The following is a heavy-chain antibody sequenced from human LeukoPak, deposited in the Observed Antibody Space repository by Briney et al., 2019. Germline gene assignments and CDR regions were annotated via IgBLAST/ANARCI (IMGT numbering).Heavy chain of an antibody. CDR1: GGSISSYY. Sequence: SETLSLTCIVSGGSISSYYWSWIRQPPGKGLEWIGYIYYSGSTNYNPSLKSRVTISVDTSKNQFSLKLSSVTAADTAVYYCARKDGKVRGVRPFHSDYWGQGTLVTVSS. CDR3: ARKDGKVRGVRPFHSDY. V-gene: IGHV4-59*12. J-gene: IGHJ4*02. CDR2: IYYSGST. D-gene: IGHD3-10*01.